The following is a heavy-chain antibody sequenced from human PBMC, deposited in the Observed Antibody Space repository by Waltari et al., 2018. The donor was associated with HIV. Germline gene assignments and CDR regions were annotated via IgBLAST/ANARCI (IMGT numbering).Heavy chain of an antibody. CDR2: VNHSGST. D-gene: IGHD6-13*01. CDR1: SESFSGNY. CDR3: ARMPILGYGSYAFDS. J-gene: IGHJ4*02. V-gene: IGHV4-34*01. Sequence: QVQLKQWGAGLLKPSETLTLTCAVYSESFSGNYWSWIRQPTGKRVEWIGDVNHSGSTNYNPSLKGLVTSSVDTSKNQFSLRLTSVTAADTALYYCARMPILGYGSYAFDSWGQGMLVTVAS.